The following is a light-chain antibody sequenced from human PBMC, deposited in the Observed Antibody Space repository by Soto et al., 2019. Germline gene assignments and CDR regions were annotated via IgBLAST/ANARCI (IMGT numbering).Light chain of an antibody. V-gene: IGLV1-51*01. CDR3: GSWDSSLSAYV. CDR1: SSNIGGNP. CDR2: DDD. Sequence: QSVLTQPPSVSAAPGQRVTISCSGSSSNIGGNPVSWYQQLPGTAPKLLIYDDDKRPSGIPDRFSGSKSGTSATLGITGFQTGDEADYYCGSWDSSLSAYVFGTGTKGTVL. J-gene: IGLJ1*01.